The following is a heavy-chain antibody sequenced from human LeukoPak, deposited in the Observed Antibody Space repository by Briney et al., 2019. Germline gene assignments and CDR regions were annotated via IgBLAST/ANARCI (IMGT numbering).Heavy chain of an antibody. CDR3: ALTYSSADRGAFDI. J-gene: IGHJ3*02. CDR2: TYYRSKWYN. CDR1: GDSVSSNSAA. D-gene: IGHD6-19*01. V-gene: IGHV6-1*01. Sequence: SQTLSLTCAISGDSVSSNSAAWNWIRQSPSRGLEWLGRTYYRSKWYNDYAVSVKSRLTINPDTSKNQFSLQLNSVTPEDTAVYYCALTYSSADRGAFDIWGQGTMVTVSS.